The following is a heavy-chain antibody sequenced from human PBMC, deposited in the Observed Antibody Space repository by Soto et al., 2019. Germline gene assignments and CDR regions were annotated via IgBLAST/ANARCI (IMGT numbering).Heavy chain of an antibody. CDR3: ARSRRGGAFDI. J-gene: IGHJ3*02. Sequence: SFPASEFTVISNYMRLVRQSPGKGLEWFSVIYSCGSTYYACSVKGLFTISRCNSKNTLYLQMNSLRAEDTAVYYCARSRRGGAFDIWAQGTMLTISS. CDR1: EFTVISNY. CDR2: IYSCGST. D-gene: IGHD3-16*01. V-gene: IGHV3-53*01.